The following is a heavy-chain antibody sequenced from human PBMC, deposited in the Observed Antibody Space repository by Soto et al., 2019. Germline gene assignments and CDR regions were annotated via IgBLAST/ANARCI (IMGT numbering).Heavy chain of an antibody. CDR3: ARHSADVCGVRQCGFHI. J-gene: IGHJ3*02. CDR1: GGSISSDDYF. D-gene: IGHD2-21*01. V-gene: IGHV4-39*01. Sequence: QLHLQESGPGLVKPSESVSLTCTVSGGSISSDDYFWGWIRQTPGTGLEWIGSIKYSGSTYYNPSLKGRVTISVDTSKIQFSLKLSSVTAADTAVYYCARHSADVCGVRQCGFHIWGQGTLVTVSS. CDR2: IKYSGST.